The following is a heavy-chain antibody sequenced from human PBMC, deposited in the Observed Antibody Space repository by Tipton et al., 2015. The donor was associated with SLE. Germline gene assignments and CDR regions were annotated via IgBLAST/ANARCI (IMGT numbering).Heavy chain of an antibody. CDR3: ARSRTVAGIHLGYYFDS. J-gene: IGHJ4*02. CDR1: GDSISSDY. V-gene: IGHV4-59*01. Sequence: TLSLTCIVSGDSISSDYWTWIRQPPGKGLEWIGHIYYSGSTYYNPSLKSRVTISVDTSKNQFSLKVTSVTTADTAMYYCARSRTVAGIHLGYYFDSWGQGAPVTVST. D-gene: IGHD6-19*01. CDR2: IYYSGST.